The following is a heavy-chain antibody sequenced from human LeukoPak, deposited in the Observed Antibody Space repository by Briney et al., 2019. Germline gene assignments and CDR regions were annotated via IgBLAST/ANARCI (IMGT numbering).Heavy chain of an antibody. CDR3: ARDRFRYDFWSGPPFDY. D-gene: IGHD3-3*01. J-gene: IGHJ4*02. CDR2: ISSSSSYI. V-gene: IGHV3-21*01. CDR1: GFTFSSYS. Sequence: GGSLRLSCAASGFTFSSYSMNWVRQAPGKGLEWVSSISSSSSYIYYADSVKGRFTISRDNAKNSLYLQMNSLRAEDTAVYYCARDRFRYDFWSGPPFDYWGQGTLVTVSS.